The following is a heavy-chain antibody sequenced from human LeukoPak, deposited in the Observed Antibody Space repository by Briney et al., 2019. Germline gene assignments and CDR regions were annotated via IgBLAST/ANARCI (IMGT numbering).Heavy chain of an antibody. V-gene: IGHV1-69*06. CDR3: ARDRDRWSSGSYNWFDP. CDR2: IIPIFGTA. D-gene: IGHD6-19*01. CDR1: GGTFSSYA. J-gene: IGHJ5*02. Sequence: SVKVSCKASGGTFSSYAISWVRQAPGQGLEWMGGIIPIFGTANYAQKFQGRVTITADKSTSTAYMELSSLRSEDTAVYFCARDRDRWSSGSYNWFDPWGQGTLVTVSS.